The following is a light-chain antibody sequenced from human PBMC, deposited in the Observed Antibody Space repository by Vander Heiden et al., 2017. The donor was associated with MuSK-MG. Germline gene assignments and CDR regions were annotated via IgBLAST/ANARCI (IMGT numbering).Light chain of an antibody. Sequence: DIQMTQSPSSLSASVGDRVTITCQASQDISNYLNWYQQKPGKAPKLLIYDASNLETGVPSRFSGSGSGTDFTFTISSLQPEDIATYYCQQDDNLPTFGQGTKLXIK. CDR2: DAS. CDR1: QDISNY. CDR3: QQDDNLPT. J-gene: IGKJ2*01. V-gene: IGKV1-33*01.